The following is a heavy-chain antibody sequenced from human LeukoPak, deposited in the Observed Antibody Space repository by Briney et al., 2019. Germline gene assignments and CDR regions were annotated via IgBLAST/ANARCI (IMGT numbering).Heavy chain of an antibody. V-gene: IGHV3-30*18. CDR3: AKDLEMATYYFDY. CDR2: ISYDGSNK. J-gene: IGHJ4*02. CDR1: GFTFSSYW. D-gene: IGHD5-24*01. Sequence: TGGSLRLSCAASGFTFSSYWMSWVRQAPGKRLEWVAVISYDGSNKYYADSVKGRFTISRDNSKNTLYLQMNSLRAEDTAVYYCAKDLEMATYYFDYWGQGTLVTVSS.